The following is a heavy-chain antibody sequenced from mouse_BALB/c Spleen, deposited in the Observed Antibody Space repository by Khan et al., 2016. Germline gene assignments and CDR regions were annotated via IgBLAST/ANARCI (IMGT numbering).Heavy chain of an antibody. Sequence: EVQLQESGPSLVKPSQTLSLTCSVTGDSITSGFWNWIRKFPGNKLEYMGYISYSGSTYYNPSLKSRISITRDTSKNQYYLHLNSVTTEDTATYYCARIYDDFYYAMYYWGQGTSVNVSS. CDR1: GDSITSGF. V-gene: IGHV3-8*02. J-gene: IGHJ4*01. CDR3: ARIYDDFYYAMYY. D-gene: IGHD2-3*01. CDR2: ISYSGST.